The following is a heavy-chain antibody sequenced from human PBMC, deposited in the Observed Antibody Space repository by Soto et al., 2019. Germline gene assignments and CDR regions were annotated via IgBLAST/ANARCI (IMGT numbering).Heavy chain of an antibody. J-gene: IGHJ6*02. CDR2: IERDDDDK. CDR3: ARSIRGPRRFNGMDV. Sequence: SGPTLVNPTATLTLTCTFSGFSLTSPGMCVSWIRQSPGKALEWLALIERDDDDKYYSTSLKTRLTISKDTRKNQVVLTMANMEPADTATYYCARSIRGPRRFNGMDVWGQGTTVTVSS. D-gene: IGHD1-20*01. V-gene: IGHV2-70*13. CDR1: GFSLTSPGMC.